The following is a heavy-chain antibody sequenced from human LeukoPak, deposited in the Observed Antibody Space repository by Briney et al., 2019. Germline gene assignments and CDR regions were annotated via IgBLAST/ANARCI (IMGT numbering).Heavy chain of an antibody. CDR2: IRSKANSYAT. V-gene: IGHV3-73*01. Sequence: GGSLRLSCAASGFSFSGSAMHGVRQASGKGLEWVGRIRSKANSYATAYAASVKGRFTISRDDSKNTAYLQMNSLKTEDTAVYYCRVTIFGVDLMDVWGQGTTATVSS. CDR3: RVTIFGVDLMDV. CDR1: GFSFSGSA. D-gene: IGHD3-3*01. J-gene: IGHJ6*02.